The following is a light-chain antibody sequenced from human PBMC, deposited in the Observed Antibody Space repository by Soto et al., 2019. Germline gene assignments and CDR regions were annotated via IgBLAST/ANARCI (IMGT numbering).Light chain of an antibody. CDR1: NIGGKS. CDR2: NDG. J-gene: IGLJ2*01. CDR3: QVWGSNADPYVV. Sequence: SYELTQPPSVSVAPGGTARITCGGNNIGGKSVHWYQWKPGQARVFIIYNDGERPSGIHERFSGANSENTATLTVSRVEAGDEADYYCQVWGSNADPYVVFGGGTKVTVL. V-gene: IGLV3-21*04.